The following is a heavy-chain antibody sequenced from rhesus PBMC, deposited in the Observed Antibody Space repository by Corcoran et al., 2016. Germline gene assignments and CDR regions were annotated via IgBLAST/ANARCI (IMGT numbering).Heavy chain of an antibody. CDR1: GGSISDSYR. CDR3: ASLYYNIWTGYATFDY. J-gene: IGHJ4*01. Sequence: QVQLQESGPGVVKPSETLSLTCAVSGGSISDSYRWSWIRQPPGKGLEWIGYIYCNSTSNNYNPSLKSRVTISKDTSKNQFSLKLSSVTAADTAVYYCASLYYNIWTGYATFDYWGQGVLVTVSS. D-gene: IGHD3-3*01. V-gene: IGHV4S10*01. CDR2: IYCNSTSN.